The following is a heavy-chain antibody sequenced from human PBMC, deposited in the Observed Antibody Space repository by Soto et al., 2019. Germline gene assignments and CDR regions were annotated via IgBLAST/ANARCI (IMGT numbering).Heavy chain of an antibody. CDR3: ARDADRYSYGNGSWRV. CDR1: GFTFSSYA. D-gene: IGHD5-18*01. J-gene: IGHJ4*02. CDR2: ISYDGSNK. Sequence: QVQLVESGGGVVQPGRSLRLSCAASGFTFSSYAMHWVRQAPGKGLEWVAVISYDGSNKYYANSVKGRFTISRDNSKNALYLQMHSLRAEDTAVYYGARDADRYSYGNGSWRVWGQGTLVTVSS. V-gene: IGHV3-30-3*01.